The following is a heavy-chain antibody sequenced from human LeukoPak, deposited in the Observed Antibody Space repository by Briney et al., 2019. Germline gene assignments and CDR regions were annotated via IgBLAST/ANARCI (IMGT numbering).Heavy chain of an antibody. Sequence: PGGSLRLSCAVSGMTFERYGMHWVRQPPGKGLEWLAFIKYDGSRTDYEDSVKGRFTVSRDNSKNTLYLEMNSLRAEDTAVYYCIKDTIFTVDSFDYWGQGTLVTVSS. CDR1: GMTFERYG. CDR3: IKDTIFTVDSFDY. CDR2: IKYDGSRT. V-gene: IGHV3-30*02. D-gene: IGHD3-3*01. J-gene: IGHJ4*02.